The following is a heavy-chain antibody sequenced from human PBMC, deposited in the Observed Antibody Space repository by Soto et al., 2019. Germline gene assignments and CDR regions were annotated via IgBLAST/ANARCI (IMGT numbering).Heavy chain of an antibody. D-gene: IGHD6-6*01. Sequence: ASVKVSCKASGYTFTSYGISWVRQAPGQGLEWMGWISAYNGNTNYAQKLQGRVTMTTDTSTSTAYMELRSLRSEDTAVYYCARGLCKLVRTVAFDIWGQGTMVTVSS. CDR2: ISAYNGNT. CDR3: ARGLCKLVRTVAFDI. V-gene: IGHV1-18*01. CDR1: GYTFTSYG. J-gene: IGHJ3*02.